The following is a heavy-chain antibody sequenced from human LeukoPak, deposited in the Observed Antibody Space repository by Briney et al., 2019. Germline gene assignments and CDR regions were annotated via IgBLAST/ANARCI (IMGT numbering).Heavy chain of an antibody. D-gene: IGHD6-19*01. Sequence: PSETLSLTCAVYGGSFSGYYWSWIRQPPGKGLEWIGEINHSGSTNYNPSLKSRVTISVDTSKNQFSLKLSSVTAADTAVYYCARDNLAVAGTKWFDPWGQGTLVTVSS. CDR3: ARDNLAVAGTKWFDP. V-gene: IGHV4-34*01. CDR2: INHSGST. CDR1: GGSFSGYY. J-gene: IGHJ5*02.